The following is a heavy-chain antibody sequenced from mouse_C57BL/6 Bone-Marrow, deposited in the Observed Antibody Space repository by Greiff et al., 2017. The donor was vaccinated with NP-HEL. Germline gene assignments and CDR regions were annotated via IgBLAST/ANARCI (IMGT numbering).Heavy chain of an antibody. J-gene: IGHJ1*03. CDR3: ARYPLYYYGSGHWYFDV. V-gene: IGHV7-3*01. CDR1: GFTFTDYY. Sequence: EVQLVESGGGLVQPGGSLSLSCAASGFTFTDYYMSWVRQPPGKALEWLGFIRNKANGYTTEYSASVKGRFTISRDNSQSIFYLQMNALRAEDSATYYCARYPLYYYGSGHWYFDVGGTGTAVTVSS. CDR2: IRNKANGYTT. D-gene: IGHD1-1*01.